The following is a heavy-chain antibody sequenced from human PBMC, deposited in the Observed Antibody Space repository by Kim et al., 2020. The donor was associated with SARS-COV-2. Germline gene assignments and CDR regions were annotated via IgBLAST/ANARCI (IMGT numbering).Heavy chain of an antibody. V-gene: IGHV3-23*01. CDR1: GFTFSSYA. CDR3: AKADDSSGYPGY. J-gene: IGHJ4*02. CDR2: ISGSGGST. D-gene: IGHD3-22*01. Sequence: GGSLRLSCAASGFTFSSYAMSWVRQAPGKGLEWVSAISGSGGSTYYADSVKGRFTISRDNSKNTLYLQMNSPRAEDTAVYYCAKADDSSGYPGYWGQGTLVTVSS.